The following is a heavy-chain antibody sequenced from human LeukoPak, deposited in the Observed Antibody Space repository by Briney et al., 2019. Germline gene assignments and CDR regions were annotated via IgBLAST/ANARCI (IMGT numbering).Heavy chain of an antibody. CDR1: GGSISSGGYY. J-gene: IGHJ5*02. Sequence: SETLSLTCTVSGGSISSGGYYWGWIRQHPGKGLEWIVYIYYSGSTYYNPSLKSRVTISVDTSKNQFSLKLSSVTAADTAVYYCARGAFAYCGGDCYYNWFDPWGQGTLVTVSS. V-gene: IGHV4-31*03. CDR3: ARGAFAYCGGDCYYNWFDP. CDR2: IYYSGST. D-gene: IGHD2-21*02.